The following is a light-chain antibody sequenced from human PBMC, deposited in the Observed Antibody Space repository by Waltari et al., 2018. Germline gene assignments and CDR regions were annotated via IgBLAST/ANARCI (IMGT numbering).Light chain of an antibody. CDR1: QSVGRS. Sequence: IELTQSPGTLSLSLGERATLSCRASQSVGRSLAWYQQKPGQAPRLVIYGASSRATGIPARFSGSGSGTDFSLTISRLEPEDFAVYYCQHYVRLPATFGQGTKVEIK. V-gene: IGKV3-20*01. J-gene: IGKJ1*01. CDR2: GAS. CDR3: QHYVRLPAT.